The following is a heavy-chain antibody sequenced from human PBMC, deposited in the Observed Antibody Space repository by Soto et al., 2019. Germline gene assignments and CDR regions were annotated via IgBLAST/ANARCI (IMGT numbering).Heavy chain of an antibody. J-gene: IGHJ5*02. CDR3: ARGSVVAVPAAIFRWFDP. D-gene: IGHD2-2*01. V-gene: IGHV4-30-4*01. CDR1: GGSISSGDYY. CDR2: IYYSGST. Sequence: SETLSLTCTVSGGSISSGDYYWSWIRQPPGKGLEWIGYIYYSGSTYYNPSLKSRVTISVDTSKNQFSLKLSSVTAAGTAVYYCARGSVVAVPAAIFRWFDPWGQGTLVTVSS.